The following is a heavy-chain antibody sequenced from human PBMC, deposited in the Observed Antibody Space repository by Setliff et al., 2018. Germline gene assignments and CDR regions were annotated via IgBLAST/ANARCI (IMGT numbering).Heavy chain of an antibody. Sequence: SETLSLTCAVYGESFSGHYWSWIRQPPGKGLEWIGEINHSGSTNYNPSLKSRVTISVDTSKNQFSLKLSSVAAADTAVYYCARGFDVCGGGACYTDGPYYCDYWG. CDR3: ARGFDVCGGGACYTDGPYYCDY. CDR1: GESFSGHY. CDR2: INHSGST. D-gene: IGHD2-21*02. V-gene: IGHV4-34*01. J-gene: IGHJ4*01.